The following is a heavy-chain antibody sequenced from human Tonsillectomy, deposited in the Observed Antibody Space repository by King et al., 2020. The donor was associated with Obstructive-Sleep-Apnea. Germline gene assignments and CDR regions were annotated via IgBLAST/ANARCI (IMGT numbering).Heavy chain of an antibody. Sequence: QLVQSGGGVVQPGRSLRLPCEASGFTFSTYGMHGVRQAPGKGREWVAVIWYDGSKKYYADSVKGRFTIPRDNSKSTLYLEMSSLRADDTAVYYCARGNYDGSGYHDYWGQGTLVTVSS. D-gene: IGHD3-22*01. V-gene: IGHV3-33*01. CDR3: ARGNYDGSGYHDY. J-gene: IGHJ4*02. CDR2: IWYDGSKK. CDR1: GFTFSTYG.